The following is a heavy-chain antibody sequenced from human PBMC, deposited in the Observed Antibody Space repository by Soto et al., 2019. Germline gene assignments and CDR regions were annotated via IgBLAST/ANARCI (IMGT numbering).Heavy chain of an antibody. D-gene: IGHD2-21*02. Sequence: GGSLRLSCAASGFTFSSYSMNWVRQAPGKGLEWISYINNGSTTIYYADSLKGRFTISRDNAKNSLYLQMNSLRDEDTAVYYCARDGSGGDPIDYWGQGTLVTVSS. J-gene: IGHJ4*02. CDR1: GFTFSSYS. CDR2: INNGSTTI. V-gene: IGHV3-48*02. CDR3: ARDGSGGDPIDY.